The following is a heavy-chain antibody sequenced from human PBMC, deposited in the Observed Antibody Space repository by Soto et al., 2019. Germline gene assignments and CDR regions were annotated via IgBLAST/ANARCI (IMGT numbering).Heavy chain of an antibody. CDR1: GYTFTSYG. CDR2: ISAYNGNT. CDR3: ARDRSPTVTTENKYYYYYYGMDV. D-gene: IGHD4-17*01. J-gene: IGHJ6*02. V-gene: IGHV1-18*01. Sequence: QVQLVQSGAEVKKPGASVKVSCKASGYTFTSYGISWVRQAPGQGLEWMGWISAYNGNTNYAQKLQGRVTMTTDTSTSTAYMELRSLRSSDTAVYYCARDRSPTVTTENKYYYYYYGMDVWCQGTTVTVSS.